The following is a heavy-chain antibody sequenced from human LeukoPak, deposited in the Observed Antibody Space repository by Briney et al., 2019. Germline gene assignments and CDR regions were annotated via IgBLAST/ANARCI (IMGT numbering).Heavy chain of an antibody. D-gene: IGHD4-11*01. CDR3: AKNPTTHNYVTGGGGGFDP. Sequence: GGSLRLSCTASGFTFSSYALHWVRQSPGKGLEWVAVISNDGSNKYYADSVKGRFTISRDNSKNTLYLQMNSLRPGDSAVYYCAKNPTTHNYVTGGGGGFDPWGQGTLVTVSS. CDR1: GFTFSSYA. V-gene: IGHV3-30-3*02. J-gene: IGHJ5*02. CDR2: ISNDGSNK.